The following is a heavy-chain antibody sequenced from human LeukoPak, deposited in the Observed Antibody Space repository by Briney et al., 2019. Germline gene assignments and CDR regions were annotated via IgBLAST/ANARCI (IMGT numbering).Heavy chain of an antibody. CDR3: ARQPNIVVVDNWFDP. V-gene: IGHV4-39*07. CDR2: IYYGGSA. D-gene: IGHD2-15*01. Sequence: SETLSLTCTVSGGSITSSGFYWGWIRQPPGKGLEWIGNIYYGGSAYYNPSLKSRVTISVDTSKNQFSLKPSSVTAADTAVYYCARQPNIVVVDNWFDPWGQGTLVAVSS. CDR1: GGSITSSGFY. J-gene: IGHJ5*02.